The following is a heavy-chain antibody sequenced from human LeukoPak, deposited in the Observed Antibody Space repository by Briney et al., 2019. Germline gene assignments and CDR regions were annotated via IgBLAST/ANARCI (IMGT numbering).Heavy chain of an antibody. D-gene: IGHD2-15*01. CDR1: GFTVSSNY. V-gene: IGHV3-66*01. J-gene: IGHJ4*02. Sequence: PGGSLRLSCAASGFTVSSNYMSWVRQAPGKGLEWVSVIYSGGSTYYADSVKGRFTISRDNAKNSLYLQMNSLRAEDTAVYYCAPYCSGGSCNLFDYWGQGTLVTVSS. CDR3: APYCSGGSCNLFDY. CDR2: IYSGGST.